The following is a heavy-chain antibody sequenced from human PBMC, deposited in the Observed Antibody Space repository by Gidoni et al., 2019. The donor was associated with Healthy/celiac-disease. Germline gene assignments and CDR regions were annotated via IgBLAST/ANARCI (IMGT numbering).Heavy chain of an antibody. D-gene: IGHD5-12*01. Sequence: EVQLVESGGGLIQPGGSLRLSCAAPGFTVSSNYMSWARQAPGKGLEWVPVIYSGGSTSYADSVKGRFTISRDNSKNTLYLQMNSLRAEDTAVYYCARDLRSGWLQEGYYGMDVWGQGTTVTVSS. CDR3: ARDLRSGWLQEGYYGMDV. V-gene: IGHV3-53*01. J-gene: IGHJ6*02. CDR1: GFTVSSNY. CDR2: IYSGGST.